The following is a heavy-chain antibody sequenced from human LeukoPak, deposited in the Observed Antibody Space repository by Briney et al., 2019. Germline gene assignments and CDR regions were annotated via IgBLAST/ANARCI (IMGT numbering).Heavy chain of an antibody. Sequence: SETLSLTCAVYGGSFSGYYWSWIRQPPGKGLEWIGEINHSGSTNYNPSLKSRVTISVDTSKNQFSLKLRSVTAADTAVYYCARMVADNYYYYYMDVWGKGTTVTISS. CDR1: GGSFSGYY. D-gene: IGHD2-15*01. V-gene: IGHV4-34*01. CDR2: INHSGST. J-gene: IGHJ6*03. CDR3: ARMVADNYYYYYMDV.